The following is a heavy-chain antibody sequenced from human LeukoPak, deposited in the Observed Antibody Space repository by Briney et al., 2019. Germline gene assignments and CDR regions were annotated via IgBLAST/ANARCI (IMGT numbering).Heavy chain of an antibody. V-gene: IGHV3-7*03. CDR2: IKQDGSEK. Sequence: GGSLRLYCAASGFTFSSYWMSWVRQAPGKGLEWVANIKQDGSEKYYVDSVKGRFTISRDNAKNSLYLQMNSLRAEDTAVYYCARDGEPLLWFGELLGPYFDYWGQGTLVTVSS. CDR1: GFTFSSYW. D-gene: IGHD3-10*01. CDR3: ARDGEPLLWFGELLGPYFDY. J-gene: IGHJ4*02.